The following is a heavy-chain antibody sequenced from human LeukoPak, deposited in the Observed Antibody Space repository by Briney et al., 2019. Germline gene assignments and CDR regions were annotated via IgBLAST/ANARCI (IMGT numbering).Heavy chain of an antibody. CDR2: ISGNGGKT. V-gene: IGHV3-23*01. D-gene: IGHD3-10*01. J-gene: IGHJ6*02. Sequence: PGGSLRLSCAASGFTFSSYAVSWVRQAPGKGLEWVSAISGNGGKTYYADSVKGRFTISRDNSRSTLYLQMNSLGAEDTAIYYCAKDQGSYGMDVWGQGTTVTVSS. CDR1: GFTFSSYA. CDR3: AKDQGSYGMDV.